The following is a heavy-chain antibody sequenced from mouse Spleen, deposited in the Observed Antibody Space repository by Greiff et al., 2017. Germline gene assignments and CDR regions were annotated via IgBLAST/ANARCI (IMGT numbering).Heavy chain of an antibody. Sequence: EVKLMESGGGLVKLGGSLKLSCAASGFTFSSYAMSWVRQTPEKRLEWVATISSGGGNTYYPDSVKGRFTISRDNAKNTLYLQMSSLKSEDTAMYYCARQRNYYGSSLPEFAYWGQGTLVTVSA. CDR2: ISSGGGNT. CDR1: GFTFSSYA. CDR3: ARQRNYYGSSLPEFAY. V-gene: IGHV5-9*04. J-gene: IGHJ3*01. D-gene: IGHD1-1*01.